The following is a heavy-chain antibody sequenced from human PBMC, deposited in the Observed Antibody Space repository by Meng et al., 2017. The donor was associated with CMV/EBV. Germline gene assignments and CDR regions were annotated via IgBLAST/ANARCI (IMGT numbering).Heavy chain of an antibody. CDR2: IRYDGSNK. CDR1: GFIFSSYG. CDR3: AKDLGDIVVVPAAQPLGGMDV. Sequence: GGSLRLSCAASGFIFSSYGMDWVRQAPGKGLEWVAFIRYDGSNKYYADSVKGRFTISRDNSKNTLYLQMNSLRAEDTAVYYCAKDLGDIVVVPAAQPLGGMDVWGQGTTVTVSS. D-gene: IGHD2-2*01. J-gene: IGHJ6*02. V-gene: IGHV3-30*02.